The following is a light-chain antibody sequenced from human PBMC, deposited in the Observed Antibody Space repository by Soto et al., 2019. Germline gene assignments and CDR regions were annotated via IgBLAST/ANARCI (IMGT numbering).Light chain of an antibody. CDR2: DVN. CDR3: SSYSTTSFFV. Sequence: QSVLTQPASVSGSPGQSITISCTGTSSDVGGYHYVSWYQQYPGKAPQLMIFDVNDRPSGVSYRFSGSKSGNTASLTISGLQAEDEAHYYCSSYSTTSFFVFGTGTKLTVL. J-gene: IGLJ1*01. V-gene: IGLV2-14*01. CDR1: SSDVGGYHY.